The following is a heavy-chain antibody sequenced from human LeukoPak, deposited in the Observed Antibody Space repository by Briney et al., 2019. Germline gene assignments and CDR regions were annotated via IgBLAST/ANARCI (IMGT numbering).Heavy chain of an antibody. V-gene: IGHV4-39*01. D-gene: IGHD6-6*01. Sequence: SGTLSLTCTVSGGSISSSSYYWGWIRQPPGKGLEWIGSIYYSGSTYYNPSLKSRVTISVDTSKNQFSLKLSSVTAADTAVYYCARVHSSSRHYYYYYYYMDVWGKGTTVTVSS. CDR1: GGSISSSSYY. CDR3: ARVHSSSRHYYYYYYYMDV. CDR2: IYYSGST. J-gene: IGHJ6*03.